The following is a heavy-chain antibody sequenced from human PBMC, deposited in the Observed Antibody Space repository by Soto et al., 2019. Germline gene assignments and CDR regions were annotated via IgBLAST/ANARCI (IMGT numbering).Heavy chain of an antibody. Sequence: EVQLVQSGAEVKKPGESLKISCKGSGYSFTSYWIGWLRQMPGKGLEWMGIIYPGDSDTRYSPSFQGQVTISADKSISTAYLQWSSLKASDTAMYYCARSYYGSGSYYYLFDYWGQGTLVTVSS. CDR2: IYPGDSDT. V-gene: IGHV5-51*03. J-gene: IGHJ4*02. CDR3: ARSYYGSGSYYYLFDY. D-gene: IGHD3-10*01. CDR1: GYSFTSYW.